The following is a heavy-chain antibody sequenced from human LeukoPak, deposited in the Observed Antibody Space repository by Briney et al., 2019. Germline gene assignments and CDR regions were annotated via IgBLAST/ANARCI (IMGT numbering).Heavy chain of an antibody. V-gene: IGHV3-23*01. CDR2: ISGSGGST. CDR1: GFTFSGYA. Sequence: PGGSLRLSCAASGFTFSGYAMSWVRQAPGKGLEWVSAISGSGGSTYYADSVKGRFTISRDNSKNTLYLQMNSLRAEDTAVYYCAKAWYSGSYFFDYWGQGTLVTVSS. CDR3: AKAWYSGSYFFDY. J-gene: IGHJ4*02. D-gene: IGHD1-26*01.